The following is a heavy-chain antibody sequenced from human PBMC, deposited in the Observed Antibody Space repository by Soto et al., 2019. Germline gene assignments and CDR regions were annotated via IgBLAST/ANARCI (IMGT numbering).Heavy chain of an antibody. CDR2: ISYDGSNK. CDR1: GFTFSSYA. J-gene: IGHJ6*02. V-gene: IGHV3-30-3*01. D-gene: IGHD3-9*01. Sequence: LRLSCAASGFTFSSYAMHWVRQAPGKGLEWVAVISYDGSNKYYADSVKGRFTISRDNSKNTLYLQMNSLRAEDTAVYYCARDWGYDILTGGMDVWGQGTTVTVSS. CDR3: ARDWGYDILTGGMDV.